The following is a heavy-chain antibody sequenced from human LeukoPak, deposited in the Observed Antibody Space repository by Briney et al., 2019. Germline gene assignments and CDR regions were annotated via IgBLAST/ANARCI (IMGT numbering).Heavy chain of an antibody. CDR2: IWYDGSNK. D-gene: IGHD5-18*01. CDR3: AKCGYSYGYPVDY. J-gene: IGHJ4*02. CDR1: GFTFSRYA. Sequence: GRSLRLSCAASGFTFSRYAMHWVRQAPGKGLDWVAVIWYDGSNKCYAESVKGRFTISRDNPKNTLYLQMNSLRAEDTAIYYCAKCGYSYGYPVDYWGQGTLVTVSS. V-gene: IGHV3-33*06.